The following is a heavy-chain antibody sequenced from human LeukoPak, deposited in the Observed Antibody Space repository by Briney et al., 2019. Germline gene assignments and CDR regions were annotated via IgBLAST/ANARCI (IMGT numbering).Heavy chain of an antibody. CDR3: ARAVKGRGSYPTYFDY. D-gene: IGHD3-16*01. Sequence: ASVEVSCKASGYTFTSYGISWVRQAPGQGLEWMGWISAYNGNTNYAQKLQGRVTMTTDTSTSTAYMELRSLRSDDTAVYYCARAVKGRGSYPTYFDYWGQGTLVTVSS. CDR2: ISAYNGNT. CDR1: GYTFTSYG. V-gene: IGHV1-18*01. J-gene: IGHJ4*02.